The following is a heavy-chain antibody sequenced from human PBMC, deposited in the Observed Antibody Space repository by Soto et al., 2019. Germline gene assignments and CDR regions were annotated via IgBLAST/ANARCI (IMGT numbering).Heavy chain of an antibody. CDR2: ISHSGST. CDR3: ARVEPGGALQY. D-gene: IGHD3-16*01. CDR1: IYSINNGAYS. J-gene: IGHJ4*02. Sequence: QLQLQESGSGLVKPSQTLSLTCAVSIYSINNGAYSCNWIRQPPGKVLEWIGYISHSGSTYYNPSINSRVTISLDTSKNQFSLKLSSVTAADTAVYYCARVEPGGALQYWGQGTLVTVSS. V-gene: IGHV4-30-2*01.